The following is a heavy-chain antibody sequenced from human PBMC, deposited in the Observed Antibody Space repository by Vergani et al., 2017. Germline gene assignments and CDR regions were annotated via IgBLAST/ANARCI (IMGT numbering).Heavy chain of an antibody. CDR3: AREGDYYDSSEGAFDI. J-gene: IGHJ3*02. V-gene: IGHV1-69*01. CDR1: GGTFSSYA. Sequence: QVQLVQSGAEVKTPGSSVKVSCKASGGTFSSYAISWVRQAPGQGLEWMGGIIPIFGTANYAQKFQGRVTITADESTSTAYMELSSLRSEDTAVYYCAREGDYYDSSEGAFDIWGQGTMVTVSS. D-gene: IGHD3-22*01. CDR2: IIPIFGTA.